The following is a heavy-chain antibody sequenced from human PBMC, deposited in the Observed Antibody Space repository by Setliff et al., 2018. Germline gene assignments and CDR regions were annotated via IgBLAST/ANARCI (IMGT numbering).Heavy chain of an antibody. CDR1: GYPINTHY. Sequence: ETLSLTCTVSGYPINTHYWSWIRQSPGKGLEWIGYFHISGNVRSVNYNPSLKSRVTISVDTSNNQFSLEVLSLTAADTAVYYCARSLGSGSYYNSRPFYSDYWGQGTLVTVSS. CDR2: FHISGNVRSV. J-gene: IGHJ4*02. V-gene: IGHV4-4*08. D-gene: IGHD3-10*01. CDR3: ARSLGSGSYYNSRPFYSDY.